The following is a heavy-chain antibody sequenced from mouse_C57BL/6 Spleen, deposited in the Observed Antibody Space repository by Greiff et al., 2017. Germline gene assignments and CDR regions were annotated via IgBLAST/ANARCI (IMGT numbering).Heavy chain of an antibody. Sequence: QVQLKQSGAELARPGASVKLSCKASGYTFTSYGISWVKQRTGQGLEWIGEIYPRSGNTYYNEKFKGKATLTADKSSSTAYMELRSLTSEDSAVYFCARFGGGYFPYFDYWGQGTTLTVSS. CDR3: ARFGGGYFPYFDY. D-gene: IGHD2-3*01. CDR1: GYTFTSYG. J-gene: IGHJ2*01. V-gene: IGHV1-81*01. CDR2: IYPRSGNT.